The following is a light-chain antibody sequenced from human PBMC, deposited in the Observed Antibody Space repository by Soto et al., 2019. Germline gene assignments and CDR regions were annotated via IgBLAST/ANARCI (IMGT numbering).Light chain of an antibody. Sequence: QSALTQPASVSGSPGQSITISCTGTSSDVGGYNYVSWYQQHPGKAPKLMISEVSNRPSGISNRFSGSKSGNTASLTISGLQAGDEADYYCSSYTSSSTVVFGGGTKVTVL. V-gene: IGLV2-14*01. CDR3: SSYTSSSTVV. CDR1: SSDVGGYNY. J-gene: IGLJ2*01. CDR2: EVS.